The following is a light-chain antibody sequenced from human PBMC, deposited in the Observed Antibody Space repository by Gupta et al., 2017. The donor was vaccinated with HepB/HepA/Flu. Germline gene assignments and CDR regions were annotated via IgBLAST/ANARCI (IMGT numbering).Light chain of an antibody. CDR2: AAS. V-gene: IGKV1-39*01. Sequence: DIQMTQSPSSLSASVGDRVTITCRASQSISSYLHWYKQKPGKAPKRLIYAASSLKSGVPSRFSGSGYGKDFTLTISSRQQEDFATYYCQQSDSTPMCIFGQGTKLEIK. J-gene: IGKJ2*04. CDR3: QQSDSTPMCI. CDR1: QSISSY.